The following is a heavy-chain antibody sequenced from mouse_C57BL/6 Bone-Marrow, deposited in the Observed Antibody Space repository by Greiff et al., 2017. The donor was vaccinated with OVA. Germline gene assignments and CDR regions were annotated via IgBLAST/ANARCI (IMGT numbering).Heavy chain of an antibody. D-gene: IGHD1-1*01. J-gene: IGHJ3*01. Sequence: EVQLQQSGAELVRPGASVKLSCTASGFNIKDDYMHWVKQRPEQGLEWIGWIDPENGDTEYASKFQGKATITADTSSNTAYLQLSSLTSEDTAVYYCTTLYYCGAWFAYWGQGTLVTVSA. CDR3: TTLYYCGAWFAY. V-gene: IGHV14-4*01. CDR2: IDPENGDT. CDR1: GFNIKDDY.